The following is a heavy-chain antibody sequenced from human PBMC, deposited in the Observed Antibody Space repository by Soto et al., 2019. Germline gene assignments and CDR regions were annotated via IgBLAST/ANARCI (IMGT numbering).Heavy chain of an antibody. CDR2: ISADSGQT. V-gene: IGHV1-18*01. Sequence: QVQLVQSGAEVEKPGASVTVSCKTSGYIFSNYGIGWVRQAPGQGLEWVGWISADSGQTKYAQNFQGRVTMTTDTSTSTANMELRSLRSDYTAVYYCARYQWSRGMAYYFEFWGQGTLVTVSS. D-gene: IGHD3-10*01. CDR1: GYIFSNYG. CDR3: ARYQWSRGMAYYFEF. J-gene: IGHJ4*02.